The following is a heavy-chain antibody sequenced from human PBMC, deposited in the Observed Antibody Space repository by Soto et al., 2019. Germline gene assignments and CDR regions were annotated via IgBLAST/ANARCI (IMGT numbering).Heavy chain of an antibody. CDR2: ISAYNGNT. Sequence: QDQLVQSGVEVKKPGASVKVSCKASGYSFTNYGITWVRQAPGQGFEWMGWISAYNGNTNYAQKFQGRVTMTTDASTSTAYLELRRVRSDDTAVYYCARDRGVAPPVAGNTHYYYYMDVWGKGTTVTVSS. CDR3: ARDRGVAPPVAGNTHYYYYMDV. V-gene: IGHV1-18*01. D-gene: IGHD6-19*01. CDR1: GYSFTNYG. J-gene: IGHJ6*03.